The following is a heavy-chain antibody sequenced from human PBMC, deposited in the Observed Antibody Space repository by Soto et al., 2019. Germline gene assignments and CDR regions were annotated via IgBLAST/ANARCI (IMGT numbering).Heavy chain of an antibody. J-gene: IGHJ4*02. CDR2: ISSSSSYI. CDR1: GFTFSSYS. D-gene: IGHD3-10*01. Sequence: GGSLRLSCAASGFTFSSYSMNWVRQAPGKGLEWVSSISSSSSYIYYADSVKGRFTISRDNAKNSLYLQMNSLRAEGTAVYYCARDQGVGSGSYPLSYWGQGTLVTVSS. CDR3: ARDQGVGSGSYPLSY. V-gene: IGHV3-21*01.